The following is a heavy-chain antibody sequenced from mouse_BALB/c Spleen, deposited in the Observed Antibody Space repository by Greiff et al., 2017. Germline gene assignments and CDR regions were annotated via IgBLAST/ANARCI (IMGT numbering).Heavy chain of an antibody. J-gene: IGHJ4*01. D-gene: IGHD1-1*01. Sequence: EVKLVESGGGLVKPGGSLKLSCAASGFTFSDYYMYWVRQTPETRLEWVATISDGGSYTYYPDSVKGRFTISRDNAKNNLYLQMSRLKSEDTAMYYCARGYYGSPYYAMDYWGQGTSVTVAS. CDR3: ARGYYGSPYYAMDY. V-gene: IGHV5-4*02. CDR2: ISDGGSYT. CDR1: GFTFSDYY.